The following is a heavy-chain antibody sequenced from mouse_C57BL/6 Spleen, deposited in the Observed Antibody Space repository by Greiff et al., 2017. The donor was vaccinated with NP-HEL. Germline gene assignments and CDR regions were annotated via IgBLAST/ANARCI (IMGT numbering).Heavy chain of an antibody. J-gene: IGHJ4*01. CDR1: GFTFSSYA. Sequence: EVKVVESGGGLVKPGGSLKLSCAASGFTFSSYAMSWVRQTPEKRLEWVATISDGGSYTYYPDNVKGRFTLSRDNAKNNLYLQMSHLKSEDTAMYYCARDRDYSNSSGAIDYWGQGTSVTVSS. V-gene: IGHV5-4*01. CDR3: ARDRDYSNSSGAIDY. CDR2: ISDGGSYT. D-gene: IGHD2-5*01.